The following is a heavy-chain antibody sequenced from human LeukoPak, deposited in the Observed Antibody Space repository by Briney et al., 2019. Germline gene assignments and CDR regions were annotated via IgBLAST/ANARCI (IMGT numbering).Heavy chain of an antibody. V-gene: IGHV1-2*06. D-gene: IGHD2-15*01. J-gene: IGHJ5*02. Sequence: ASVKVSCKASGYTFTGYYMHWVRQAPGQGLEWMGRINPDSGGTNYAQKLQGRVTMTRDTSISTAYMELSRLRSDDTAVYYCARGCSGGSCYSDNWFDPWGQGTLVTASS. CDR2: INPDSGGT. CDR3: ARGCSGGSCYSDNWFDP. CDR1: GYTFTGYY.